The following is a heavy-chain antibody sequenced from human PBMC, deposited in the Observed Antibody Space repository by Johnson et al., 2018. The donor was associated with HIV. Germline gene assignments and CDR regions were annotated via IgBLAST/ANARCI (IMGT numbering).Heavy chain of an antibody. D-gene: IGHD5-12*01. CDR2: INWNGGST. CDR1: GFTFSSYA. V-gene: IGHV3-20*04. J-gene: IGHJ3*02. Sequence: VQLVESGGGLVQPGGSLRLSCAASGFTFSSYAMSWVRQAPGKGLEWVSGINWNGGSTGYADSVKGRFTISRDNVKNSLYLQMNSLRAEDTAVYYCASLYSGYDNDAFDIWGQGTMVTVSS. CDR3: ASLYSGYDNDAFDI.